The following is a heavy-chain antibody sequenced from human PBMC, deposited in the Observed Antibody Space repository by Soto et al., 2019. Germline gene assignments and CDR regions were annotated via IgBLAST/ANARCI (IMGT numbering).Heavy chain of an antibody. V-gene: IGHV4-59*08. Sequence: SETLSLTCTVSGGSVIGYYWSWIRQSPGKGLEWIGNIYYDGSTNYNPSLRGRVAMSVDTSKNQFSLILDSVTAADTAVFFCARSMVGGASGKGLWEHWGQGTPVTVSS. CDR3: ARSMVGGASGKGLWEH. D-gene: IGHD3-10*01. J-gene: IGHJ4*02. CDR2: IYYDGST. CDR1: GGSVIGYY.